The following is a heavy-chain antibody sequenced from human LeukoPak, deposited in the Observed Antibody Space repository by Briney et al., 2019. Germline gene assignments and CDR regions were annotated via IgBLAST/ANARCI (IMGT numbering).Heavy chain of an antibody. J-gene: IGHJ4*02. CDR1: GFTFSSYA. CDR3: AKDKEFRDGYNPDYFDY. D-gene: IGHD5-24*01. V-gene: IGHV3-23*01. Sequence: GASLRLSCAASGFTFSSYAMSWVRQAPGKGLEWVSAISGSGGSTYYADSVKGWFTISRDNSKNTLYLQMNSLRAEDTAVYYCAKDKEFRDGYNPDYFDYWGQGTLVTVSS. CDR2: ISGSGGST.